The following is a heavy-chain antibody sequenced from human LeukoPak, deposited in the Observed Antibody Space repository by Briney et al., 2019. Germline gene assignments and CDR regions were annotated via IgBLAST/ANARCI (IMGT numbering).Heavy chain of an antibody. CDR2: INHSGST. J-gene: IGHJ4*02. V-gene: IGHV4-34*01. D-gene: IGHD4-17*01. CDR1: GGSFSGYY. CDR3: ASDYGEGEY. Sequence: SETLSLTCAVYGGSFSGYYWSWIRQPPGKGLEWIGEINHSGSTNYNPSLKSRATISVDTSKNQFSLKLSSVTAADTAVYYCASDYGEGEYWGQGTLVTVSS.